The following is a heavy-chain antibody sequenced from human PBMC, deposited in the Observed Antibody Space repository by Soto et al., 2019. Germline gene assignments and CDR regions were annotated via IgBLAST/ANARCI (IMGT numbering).Heavy chain of an antibody. CDR3: ARHRSMSHTPLGGMDV. CDR2: IIPIFGTA. V-gene: IGHV1-69*06. D-gene: IGHD7-27*01. CDR1: GGTFSSYA. J-gene: IGHJ6*02. Sequence: QVQLVQSGAEVKKPGSSVKVSCKASGGTFSSYAISWVRQAPGQGLEWMGGIIPIFGTANYAQQFQGRVTITADKSTSTAYMELSSLRSEDTAVYYCARHRSMSHTPLGGMDVWGQGTTVTVSS.